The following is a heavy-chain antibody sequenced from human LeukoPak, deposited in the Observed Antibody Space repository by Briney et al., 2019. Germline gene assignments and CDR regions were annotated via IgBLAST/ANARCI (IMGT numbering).Heavy chain of an antibody. CDR2: ISSSSSYI. D-gene: IGHD6-19*01. V-gene: IGHV3-21*01. CDR3: ARRRRAGDAFDI. J-gene: IGHJ3*02. Sequence: GGSLRLSCAASGFTFSSYSMNWVRQAPGKGLEWVSSISSSSSYIYYADSVKGRFTISKDNAKNSLYLQMNSLGAEDTAVYYCARRRRAGDAFDIWGQGTMVTVSS. CDR1: GFTFSSYS.